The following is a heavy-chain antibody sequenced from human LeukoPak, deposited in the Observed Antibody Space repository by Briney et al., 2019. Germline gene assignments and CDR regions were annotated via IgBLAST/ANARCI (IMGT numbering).Heavy chain of an antibody. CDR3: ARDGYCTNGVCYSLDY. CDR1: GGTFSSYA. Sequence: GASVKVSCKASGGTFSSYAISWVRQAPGQGLEWMGGIIPIFGTANYAQKFQGRVTITADESTSTAYMELSSLRSEDTAVYYCARDGYCTNGVCYSLDYWGQGTLVTVSS. D-gene: IGHD2-8*01. V-gene: IGHV1-69*13. CDR2: IIPIFGTA. J-gene: IGHJ4*02.